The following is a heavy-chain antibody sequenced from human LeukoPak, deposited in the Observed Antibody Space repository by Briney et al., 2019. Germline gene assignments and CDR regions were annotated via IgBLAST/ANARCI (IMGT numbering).Heavy chain of an antibody. D-gene: IGHD6-13*01. J-gene: IGHJ3*02. V-gene: IGHV4-39*07. CDR3: ARAGQQLVLFAFDI. CDR2: IFYSGNT. Sequence: SETLSLTCTVSGGSISSSTYYGGWIRQPPGKGLEWIGSIFYSGNTYYNPSLKSRVTISIDTSKNQFSLKLSSVTAADSAVYYCARAGQQLVLFAFDIWGQGTMVTVSS. CDR1: GGSISSSTYY.